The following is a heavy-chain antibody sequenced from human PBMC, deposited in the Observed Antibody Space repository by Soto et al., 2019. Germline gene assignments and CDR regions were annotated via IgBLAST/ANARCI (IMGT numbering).Heavy chain of an antibody. Sequence: EVQLVESGGGLVQPGGSLRLSCAASGFSFRSYYMSWVRQAQGKGLEWVANVNEDGSEKYYVDSVKGRFTVSRDNAKNSLYLQMHSLRAEDTAVYYCAKWGGAASDYWGQGTLVIVSS. J-gene: IGHJ4*02. V-gene: IGHV3-7*01. CDR2: VNEDGSEK. CDR1: GFSFRSYY. CDR3: AKWGGAASDY. D-gene: IGHD1-26*01.